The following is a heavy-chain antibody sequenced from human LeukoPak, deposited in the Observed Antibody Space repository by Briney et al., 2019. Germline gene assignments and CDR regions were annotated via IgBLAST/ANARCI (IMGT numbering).Heavy chain of an antibody. Sequence: SETLSLTCSVSGGSIINTNYYWAWIRQPPGWGLEWMGGIYYPGSTYCKPSLKSRLTISIDTSNNQFFLKLTSVTAEDTAVYYCAGQPWGYHSWFDPWGQGTLVTVSS. D-gene: IGHD5-12*01. CDR2: IYYPGST. CDR1: GGSIINTNYY. CDR3: AGQPWGYHSWFDP. V-gene: IGHV4-39*01. J-gene: IGHJ5*02.